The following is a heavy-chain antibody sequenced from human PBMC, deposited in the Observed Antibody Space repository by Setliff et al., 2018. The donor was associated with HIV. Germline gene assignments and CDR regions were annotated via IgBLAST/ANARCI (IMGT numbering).Heavy chain of an antibody. V-gene: IGHV1-18*01. J-gene: IGHJ4*02. CDR2: INTHSGYT. D-gene: IGHD5-12*01. CDR1: GYTFNNYG. Sequence: ASVKVSCKASGYTFNNYGISWVRQAPGQGLEWMGWINTHSGYTKYAQNVQGRVTVTMDTSTSTAYMELRSLKSDDTAVYYCARGKTWLRFLDYWGQGTLVTSPQ. CDR3: ARGKTWLRFLDY.